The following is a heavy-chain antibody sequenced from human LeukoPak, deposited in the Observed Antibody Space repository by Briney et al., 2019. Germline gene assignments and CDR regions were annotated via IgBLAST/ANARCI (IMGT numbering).Heavy chain of an antibody. D-gene: IGHD6-19*01. CDR1: GFTFSSYA. J-gene: IGHJ4*02. Sequence: GRSLRLSCAASGFTFSSYAMHWAGRAPGKGLGGVAVISYDGSNKYYADSVKGRFTISRDNSKNTLYLQMNSLRAEDTAVYYCARDMGAVASMGGLDYWGQGTLVTVSS. CDR3: ARDMGAVASMGGLDY. CDR2: ISYDGSNK. V-gene: IGHV3-30-3*01.